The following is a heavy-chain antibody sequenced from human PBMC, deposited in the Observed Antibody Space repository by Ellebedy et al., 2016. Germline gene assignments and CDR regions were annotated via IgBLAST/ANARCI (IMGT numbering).Heavy chain of an antibody. CDR3: VTRHNGAFDL. V-gene: IGHV3-53*01. J-gene: IGHJ3*01. Sequence: GESLKISCAGSRFIVNSNYMNWVRQAPGKGLEWVSLLYSDGKTYYADSVKGRFTISRDNSKNTLYLQMNSLRAEDTAVYYCVTRHNGAFDLWGQGTMVTVSS. CDR2: LYSDGKT. D-gene: IGHD2-8*01. CDR1: RFIVNSNY.